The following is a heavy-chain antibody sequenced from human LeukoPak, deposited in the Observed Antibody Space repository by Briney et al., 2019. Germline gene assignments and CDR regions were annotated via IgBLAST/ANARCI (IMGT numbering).Heavy chain of an antibody. CDR2: ISGYNGNT. J-gene: IGHJ4*02. CDR1: GYTFTNYG. D-gene: IGHD3-22*01. V-gene: IGHV1-18*01. Sequence: ASVKVSCKASGYTFTNYGISWVRQAPGQGLEWMGWISGYNGNTYYEQKFQGRITMTTDTSTSTAYMELRSLRSDDTAVYYCAREGGSYYYDSSGYPPDYWGQGTLVTVSS. CDR3: AREGGSYYYDSSGYPPDY.